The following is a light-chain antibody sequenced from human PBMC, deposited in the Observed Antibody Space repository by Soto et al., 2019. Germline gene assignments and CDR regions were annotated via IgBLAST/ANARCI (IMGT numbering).Light chain of an antibody. CDR1: SSDVGGYNY. CDR3: SSYTSSNIPV. Sequence: QSVLTQPASVSGSPGQSITISCTGTSSDVGGYNYVSWYQHHPGKAPKLMIYEVSNRPSGVSNRFSGSKSGNTASLTISGLQAEDEADYYCSSYTSSNIPVFGGGTQLTVL. CDR2: EVS. J-gene: IGLJ2*01. V-gene: IGLV2-14*01.